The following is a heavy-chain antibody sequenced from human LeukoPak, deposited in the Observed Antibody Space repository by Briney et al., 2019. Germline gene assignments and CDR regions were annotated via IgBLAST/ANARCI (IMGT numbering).Heavy chain of an antibody. Sequence: ASVKVSCKASGYTFTSYDINWVRQATGQGLEWMGWMNPNSGNTGYAQKFQGRVTMTRDMSTSTVYMELSSLRSEDTAVYYCARVQRRDGYNYLGYWGQGTLVTVSS. CDR1: GYTFTSYD. CDR2: MNPNSGNT. J-gene: IGHJ4*02. V-gene: IGHV1-8*01. D-gene: IGHD5-24*01. CDR3: ARVQRRDGYNYLGY.